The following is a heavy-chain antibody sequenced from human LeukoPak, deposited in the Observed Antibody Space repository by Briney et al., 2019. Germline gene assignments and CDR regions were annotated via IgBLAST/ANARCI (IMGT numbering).Heavy chain of an antibody. CDR2: INPSGGSA. Sequence: ASVKVSCKASVYTFTSYYMHWVRQPPGQGLEWMGIINPSGGSASYAQKCQGRVTMTRDTSTSTVYMELSSLRSEDTAVYYCARRADSSGNQYNWFDPWGQGTLVTVSS. CDR1: VYTFTSYY. J-gene: IGHJ5*02. D-gene: IGHD3-22*01. V-gene: IGHV1-46*01. CDR3: ARRADSSGNQYNWFDP.